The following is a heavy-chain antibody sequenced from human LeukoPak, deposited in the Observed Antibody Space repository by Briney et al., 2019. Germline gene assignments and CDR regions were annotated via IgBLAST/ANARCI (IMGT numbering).Heavy chain of an antibody. CDR2: IDGPGRGT. CDR3: ARDIRGGPVATIMDY. D-gene: IGHD5-12*01. Sequence: GGSLRLSCAASGLTFSNYAMTWVRQAPGKGLEWVARIDGPGRGTVYADSVKGRFTFSRDNAKNSLYLQLNSLRAEDTAVYYCARDIRGGPVATIMDYWGQGTLVTVSS. V-gene: IGHV3-21*01. CDR1: GLTFSNYA. J-gene: IGHJ4*02.